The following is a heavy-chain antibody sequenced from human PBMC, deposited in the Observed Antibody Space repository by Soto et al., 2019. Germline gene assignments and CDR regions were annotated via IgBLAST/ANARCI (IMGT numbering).Heavy chain of an antibody. CDR2: ISYDGSNK. D-gene: IGHD3-22*01. CDR1: GLTFSSYA. V-gene: IGHV3-30-3*01. CDR3: ARDQDSSGYFYSY. J-gene: IGHJ4*02. Sequence: GGSLRLSCAASGLTFSSYAMHWVRQAPGKGLEWVAVISYDGSNKYYADSVKGRFTISRDNSKNTLYLQMNSLRAEDTAVYYCARDQDSSGYFYSYWGQGTLVPVSS.